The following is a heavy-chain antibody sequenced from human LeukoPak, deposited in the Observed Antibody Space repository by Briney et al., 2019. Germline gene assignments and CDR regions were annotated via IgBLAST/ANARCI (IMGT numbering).Heavy chain of an antibody. CDR1: GYSISSGYY. Sequence: PSETLSLTCTVSGYSISSGYYWGWIRQPPGKGLEWIGSIYHSGSTNYNPSLKSRVTISVDTSKNQFSLKLSSVTAADTAVYYCARDNGYSYGYPFDYWGQGTLVTVSS. CDR2: IYHSGST. CDR3: ARDNGYSYGYPFDY. D-gene: IGHD5-18*01. V-gene: IGHV4-38-2*02. J-gene: IGHJ4*02.